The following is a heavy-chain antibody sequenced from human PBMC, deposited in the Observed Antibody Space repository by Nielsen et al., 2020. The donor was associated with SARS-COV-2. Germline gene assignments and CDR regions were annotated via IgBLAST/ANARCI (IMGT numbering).Heavy chain of an antibody. CDR1: GFTFSDHY. CDR3: ATGGLWF. V-gene: IGHV3-11*04. CDR2: ITNTGAE. Sequence: GESLKISCAASGFTFSDHYMTWIRQTPGKGLEWISYITNTGAEYYADSVKGRFTISRDNAQSSLYLQMNSLRAEDTAVYYCATGGLWFGGQGTLVTVSS. D-gene: IGHD3-10*01. J-gene: IGHJ4*02.